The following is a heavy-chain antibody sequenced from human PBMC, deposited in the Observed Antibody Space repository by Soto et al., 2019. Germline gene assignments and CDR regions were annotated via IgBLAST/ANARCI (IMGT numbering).Heavy chain of an antibody. D-gene: IGHD3-10*01. V-gene: IGHV1-2*02. J-gene: IGHJ5*02. CDR3: AGLIRITMVRGVHADRRNWFDP. Sequence: ASVKVSCKASGYTFTGYYMHWVRQAPGQGLEWMGWINPNSGGTNYAQKFQGRVTMTRDTSISTAYMELSRLRSDDTAVYYCAGLIRITMVRGVHADRRNWFDPWGQGTLVTVSS. CDR2: INPNSGGT. CDR1: GYTFTGYY.